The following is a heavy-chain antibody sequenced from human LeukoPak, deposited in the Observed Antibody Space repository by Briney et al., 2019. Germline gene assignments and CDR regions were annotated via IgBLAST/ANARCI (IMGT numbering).Heavy chain of an antibody. J-gene: IGHJ3*02. CDR3: ARISRGLLNLDAFDI. CDR2: INSDGSST. V-gene: IGHV3-74*01. Sequence: GGSLRLSCAASGFTFSSYWMHWVRQAPGKGLVWVSRINSDGSSTSYADSAKGRFTISRDNAKNTLYLQMNSLRAEDTAVYYCARISRGLLNLDAFDIWGQGTMVTVSS. D-gene: IGHD3-10*01. CDR1: GFTFSSYW.